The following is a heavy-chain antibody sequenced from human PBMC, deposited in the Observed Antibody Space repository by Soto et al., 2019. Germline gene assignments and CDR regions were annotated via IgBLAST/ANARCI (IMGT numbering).Heavy chain of an antibody. CDR2: IYGAGST. CDR1: GFTVSSNY. Sequence: EVQLVESGGGLVQPGGSLRLSCAASGFTVSSNYMNWVRQAPGKGLEWVSVIYGAGSTYYADSVKGRFTISRDSSKNTLYLQRNSLRDEDTAVYYCADVLGGWWGQGTLGTVSS. D-gene: IGHD3-3*02. CDR3: ADVLGGW. J-gene: IGHJ4*02. V-gene: IGHV3-66*01.